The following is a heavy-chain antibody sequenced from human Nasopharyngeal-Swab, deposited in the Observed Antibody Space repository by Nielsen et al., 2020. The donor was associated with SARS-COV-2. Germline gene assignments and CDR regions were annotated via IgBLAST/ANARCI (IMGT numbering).Heavy chain of an antibody. Sequence: GESLKISCAASGFTSSSYSMNWVRQAPGKGLEWVSSISSSSYIYYADSLKGRFTISRDNAKKSLYLQIDRLRAEDTAVYYCARDKYGGCGGDCYYYYYYGMDVWGRGTTVTVSS. V-gene: IGHV3-21*01. D-gene: IGHD2-21*02. CDR2: ISSSSYI. J-gene: IGHJ6*02. CDR1: GFTSSSYS. CDR3: ARDKYGGCGGDCYYYYYYGMDV.